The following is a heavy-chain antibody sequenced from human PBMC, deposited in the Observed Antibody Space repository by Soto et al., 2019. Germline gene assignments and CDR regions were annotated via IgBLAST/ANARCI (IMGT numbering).Heavy chain of an antibody. D-gene: IGHD6-13*01. CDR1: GYSFTSED. CDR3: TRSAAAAGTPFDH. Sequence: QVQLVQSGAEVKKPGASVKVSCKASGYSFTSEDINWVRQATGQVLEWMGWMNPNSGNTGYAQKFQGRTNLTRATSISTAYMELRRLISESTAVYYCTRSAAAAGTPFDHWGQATLVTVSS. J-gene: IGHJ4*02. CDR2: MNPNSGNT. V-gene: IGHV1-8*01.